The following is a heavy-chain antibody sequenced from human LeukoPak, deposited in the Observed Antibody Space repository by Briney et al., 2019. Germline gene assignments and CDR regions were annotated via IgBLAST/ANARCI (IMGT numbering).Heavy chain of an antibody. J-gene: IGHJ4*02. CDR1: GFTFNNYA. CDR3: AKDRSIGTYYTFDS. CDR2: VSGSGAIA. V-gene: IGHV3-23*01. Sequence: GGSLRLSCAASGFTFNNYAMSWVRQAPGKGLEWVSTVSGSGAIAYYTDSDKGRFTISRDNSKHTLYLQMSSLTAKDTAVYYCAKDRSIGTYYTFDSWGQGTLVTVSS. D-gene: IGHD1-26*01.